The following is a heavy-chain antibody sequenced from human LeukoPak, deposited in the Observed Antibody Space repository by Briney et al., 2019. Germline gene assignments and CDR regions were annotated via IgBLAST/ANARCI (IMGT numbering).Heavy chain of an antibody. CDR2: IRYDGSNK. CDR1: GFTFSSYG. Sequence: PGGSLRLSCAASGFTFSSYGMHWVRQAPGKGREGVAFIRYDGSNKYYADSVKGRFTISRDNSKNTLYLQMNSLRAEDTAVYYCAKTQYLEVDAFDIWGQGTMVTVSS. V-gene: IGHV3-30*02. CDR3: AKTQYLEVDAFDI. J-gene: IGHJ3*02. D-gene: IGHD3-3*01.